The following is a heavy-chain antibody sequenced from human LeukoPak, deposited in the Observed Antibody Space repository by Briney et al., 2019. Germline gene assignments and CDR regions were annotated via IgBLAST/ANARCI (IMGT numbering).Heavy chain of an antibody. CDR1: GGSISSGDYY. CDR2: IYYIGST. CDR3: ARAGYGDYKLDY. D-gene: IGHD4-17*01. V-gene: IGHV4-30-4*08. Sequence: SETLSLTCTVSGGSISSGDYYWSWIRQPPGKGLEWIGYIYYIGSTYYNPSLKSRVTISVDTSKNQFSLKLSSVTAADTAVYYCARAGYGDYKLDYWGQGTLVTVSS. J-gene: IGHJ4*02.